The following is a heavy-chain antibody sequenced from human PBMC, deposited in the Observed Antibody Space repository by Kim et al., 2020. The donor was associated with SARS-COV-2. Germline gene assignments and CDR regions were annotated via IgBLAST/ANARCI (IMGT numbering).Heavy chain of an antibody. D-gene: IGHD1-26*01. CDR1: GFTFSNAW. CDR2: IKSKSDGGTI. J-gene: IGHJ4*02. Sequence: GGSLRLSCAASGFTFSNAWMSWVRQAPGKGLEWVGRIKSKSDGGTIEYAAPVKGRFTISRDDSKDTLYLQMNSLETEDTAVYYCATDRSGTYGDWAQGTLVTVSS. V-gene: IGHV3-15*01. CDR3: ATDRSGTYGD.